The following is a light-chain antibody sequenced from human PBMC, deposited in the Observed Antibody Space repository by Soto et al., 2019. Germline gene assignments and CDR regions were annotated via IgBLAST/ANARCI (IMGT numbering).Light chain of an antibody. CDR3: GTWDSSLSAGV. V-gene: IGLV1-51*01. J-gene: IGLJ2*01. CDR2: DNN. CDR1: SSKIGNNY. Sequence: QSVLTQPPSVSAAPGQKVTISCSGSSSKIGNNYVSWYQQLPGTAPKLLIYDNNKRPSGIPDRFSGSKSGTSATLCITGLQTGDEDDYYCGTWDSSLSAGVFGGGTKLTVL.